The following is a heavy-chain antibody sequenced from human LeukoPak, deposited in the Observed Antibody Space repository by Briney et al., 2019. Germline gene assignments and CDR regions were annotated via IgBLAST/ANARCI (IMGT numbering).Heavy chain of an antibody. CDR2: ISYDGSNK. Sequence: GRSLRLSCAASGFTFSSYGMHWVRQAPGKGLEWVAVISYDGSNKYYADSVKGRFTISRDNSKNTLYLQMNSLRAEDTAVYYCARVHSDFWSDYWGQGTPVTVSS. D-gene: IGHD3-3*01. CDR1: GFTFSSYG. J-gene: IGHJ4*02. CDR3: ARVHSDFWSDY. V-gene: IGHV3-30*03.